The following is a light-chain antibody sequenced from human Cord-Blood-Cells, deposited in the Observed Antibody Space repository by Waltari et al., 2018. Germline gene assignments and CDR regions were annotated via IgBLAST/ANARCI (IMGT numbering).Light chain of an antibody. CDR2: DAS. CDR3: QQYDNLPYS. V-gene: IGKV1-33*01. CDR1: QDISHY. Sequence: IQMTQSPSPLSASVGDRVTITGQASQDISHYLNRYQQKPGKAPKLLVYDASNLETGDPSRFSGSGSGTDFTFTISSLQPEDIATYYCQQYDNLPYSFGQGTKLGSK. J-gene: IGKJ2*03.